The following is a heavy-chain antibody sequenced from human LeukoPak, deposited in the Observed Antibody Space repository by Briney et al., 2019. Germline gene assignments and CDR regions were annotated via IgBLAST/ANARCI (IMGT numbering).Heavy chain of an antibody. Sequence: GGSLRLSCAASGFTFSSYDMHWVRQATGKGLEWVSAIGTAGDTYYPGSVKGRFTISRENAKNSLYLQMSSLRAGDTAVYYCARGGSYGSGSYNWFNPWGQGTLVTVSS. V-gene: IGHV3-13*01. CDR2: IGTAGDT. J-gene: IGHJ5*02. D-gene: IGHD3-10*01. CDR3: ARGGSYGSGSYNWFNP. CDR1: GFTFSSYD.